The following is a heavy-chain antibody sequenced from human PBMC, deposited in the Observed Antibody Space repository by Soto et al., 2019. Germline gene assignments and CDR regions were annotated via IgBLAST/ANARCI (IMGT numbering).Heavy chain of an antibody. CDR2: ISGSAYSM. J-gene: IGHJ4*02. CDR3: VRDRGTAVDGFDY. Sequence: GGSLRLSCAASGFTFSYYEMNWVRQAPGKGLEWVSYISGSAYSMYYADSVKGRFTISRDNAKNSLYLQMSSLRAEDTAVYYCVRDRGTAVDGFDYCGQGPPVTVSS. V-gene: IGHV3-48*03. D-gene: IGHD6-19*01. CDR1: GFTFSYYE.